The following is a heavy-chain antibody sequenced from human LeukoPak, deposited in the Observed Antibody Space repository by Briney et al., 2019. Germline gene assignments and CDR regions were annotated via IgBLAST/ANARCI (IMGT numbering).Heavy chain of an antibody. D-gene: IGHD2-21*02. CDR1: GYSFDSFW. CDR2: FYPGDSDV. Sequence: GESLKNSCKGSGYSFDSFWIGWVRQMPGKGLEWMGIFYPGDSDVRYSPSFQGQVTISVDKSITTAYLQWSSLKASDTAMYYCARQARGPVVTNIFDYWGQGTLVTVSS. V-gene: IGHV5-51*01. J-gene: IGHJ4*02. CDR3: ARQARGPVVTNIFDY.